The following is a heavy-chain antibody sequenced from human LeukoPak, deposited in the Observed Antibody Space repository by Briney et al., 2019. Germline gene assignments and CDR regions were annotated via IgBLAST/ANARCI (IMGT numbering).Heavy chain of an antibody. V-gene: IGHV3-48*03. CDR3: ARDPNPYGDYVDY. Sequence: GGSLRLSCAASGFTFNNYAMSWVRQAPGKGLEWVSYISSSGSTIYYADSVKGRFTISRDNAKNSLYLQMNSLRAEDTAVYYCARDPNPYGDYVDYWGQGTLVTVSS. J-gene: IGHJ4*02. CDR1: GFTFNNYA. D-gene: IGHD4-17*01. CDR2: ISSSGSTI.